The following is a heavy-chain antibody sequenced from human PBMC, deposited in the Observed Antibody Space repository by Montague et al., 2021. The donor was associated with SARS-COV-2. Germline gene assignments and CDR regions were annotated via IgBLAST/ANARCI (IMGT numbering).Heavy chain of an antibody. V-gene: IGHV3-9*01. CDR3: AKEVGGSPSFDY. Sequence: SLRLSCAASGFTFDDYAMHWVRQAPGKVLEWVSGISWNSGSTGXXXSXKGRFTISRDNAKNSLYLQMNSLRAEDTALYYCAKEVGGSPSFDYWGQGTLVTVSS. CDR2: ISWNSGST. CDR1: GFTFDDYA. J-gene: IGHJ4*02. D-gene: IGHD3-16*01.